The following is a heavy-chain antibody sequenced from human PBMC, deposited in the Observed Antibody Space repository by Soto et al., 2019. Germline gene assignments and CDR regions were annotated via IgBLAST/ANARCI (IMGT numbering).Heavy chain of an antibody. CDR1: GFSLSTSGVG. D-gene: IGHD4-4*01. J-gene: IGHJ4*02. V-gene: IGHV2-5*02. Sequence: QITLKESGPTLVKPTQTLTLTCTFSGFSLSTSGVGVGWIRQPPGKALEWLALIYWDDDKRYSPSLKSRLTITKYTSKNQVELTMPNMDPVDTSSYYCAHRQTTVTWGTIDVWGQGTLVTVSS. CDR3: AHRQTTVTWGTIDV. CDR2: IYWDDDK.